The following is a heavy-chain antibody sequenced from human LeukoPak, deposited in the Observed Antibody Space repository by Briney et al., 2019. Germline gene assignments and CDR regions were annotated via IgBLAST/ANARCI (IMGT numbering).Heavy chain of an antibody. D-gene: IGHD5-24*01. CDR3: ARDGYNLGYFDY. Sequence: ASVKVSCKSSVYTFTSYYMHWVRQAPGQGLAWMGIINPSGGSTSYAQKFQGRVTMTRDTSTSTVYMELSSLRSEDTAVYYCARDGYNLGYFDYWGQGTLVTVSS. CDR1: VYTFTSYY. J-gene: IGHJ4*02. V-gene: IGHV1-46*01. CDR2: INPSGGST.